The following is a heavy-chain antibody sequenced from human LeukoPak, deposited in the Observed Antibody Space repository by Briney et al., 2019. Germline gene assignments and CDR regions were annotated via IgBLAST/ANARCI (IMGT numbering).Heavy chain of an antibody. CDR2: IYYSGNT. J-gene: IGHJ4*02. CDR3: ARLNQGNRFDY. V-gene: IGHV4-39*01. Sequence: SSETLSLTCTVSGXSISSSSFYWGWIRQPPGKGLEWIGSIYYSGNTYYNPSLKSRVTISVDTSKNQFSLKLSSVTAADTAVYYCARLNQGNRFDYWGQGTLVTVSS. CDR1: GXSISSSSFY. D-gene: IGHD1-14*01.